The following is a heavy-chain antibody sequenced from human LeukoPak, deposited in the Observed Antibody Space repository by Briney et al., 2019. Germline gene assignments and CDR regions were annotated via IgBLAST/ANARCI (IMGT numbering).Heavy chain of an antibody. CDR1: GYSISSGYH. J-gene: IGHJ1*01. V-gene: IGHV4-38-2*02. Sequence: PSETLSLTCTVSGYSISSGYHWGWIRQPPGKGLEWIGSIYHSGSTYYNPSLKSRVTISVDTSKNQFSLKLRSVTAADTAVYYCARVVQSTDSSGFYLPEYFRHWGQGTLVTVSS. CDR3: ARVVQSTDSSGFYLPEYFRH. CDR2: IYHSGST. D-gene: IGHD3-22*01.